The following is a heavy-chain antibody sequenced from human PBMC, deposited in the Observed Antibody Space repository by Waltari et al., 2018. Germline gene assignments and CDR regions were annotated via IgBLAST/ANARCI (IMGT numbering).Heavy chain of an antibody. D-gene: IGHD3-16*02. CDR3: ARDGGFDYVWGSYRHWYFDL. CDR1: GYSISSGYY. J-gene: IGHJ2*01. Sequence: QVQLQESGPGLVKPSETLSLTCAVSGYSISSGYYWGWIRQPPGKGLEWIGSIYHSGSTYYNPSLKSRVTISVDTSKNQFSLKLSSVTAADTAVYYCARDGGFDYVWGSYRHWYFDLWGRGTLVTVSS. V-gene: IGHV4-38-2*02. CDR2: IYHSGST.